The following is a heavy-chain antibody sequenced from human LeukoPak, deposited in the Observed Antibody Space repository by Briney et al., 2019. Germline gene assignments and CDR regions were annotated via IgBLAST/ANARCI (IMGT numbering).Heavy chain of an antibody. V-gene: IGHV3-7*04. J-gene: IGHJ4*02. CDR2: INRDGTEK. CDR3: VRGDWYFES. Sequence: PGGSLRLSCATSGFNFSDSRMTWVRQAPGKGLQWVANINRDGTEKHFPDSVEGRFTISRDNAKKSPYLQMSSLRPQDTAVYFCVRGDWYFESWGQGTLVTVSS. D-gene: IGHD2-21*02. CDR1: GFNFSDSR.